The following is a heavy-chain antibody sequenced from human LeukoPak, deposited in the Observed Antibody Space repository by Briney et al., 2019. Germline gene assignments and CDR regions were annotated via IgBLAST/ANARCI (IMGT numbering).Heavy chain of an antibody. CDR3: AREYSSSSGKNTFDI. Sequence: KPSETLSLTCTVSGVSISSYYWSWIRQPAGKGLEWIGRIYASGSTNYNPSLKSRVTMSVDTSKNQFSLKLTSVTAADTAVYYCAREYSSSSGKNTFDIWGQGTMVTVSS. V-gene: IGHV4-4*07. D-gene: IGHD6-6*01. J-gene: IGHJ3*02. CDR1: GVSISSYY. CDR2: IYASGST.